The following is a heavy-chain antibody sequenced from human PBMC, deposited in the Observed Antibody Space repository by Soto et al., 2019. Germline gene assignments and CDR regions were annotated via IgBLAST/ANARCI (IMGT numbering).Heavy chain of an antibody. J-gene: IGHJ6*03. CDR2: SNDSGNI. CDR3: ARGLILWFGELSRRGGYYYYVDV. Sequence: QVQLQQCGAGLLKPSETLSLTCAFSGGSFSGYQWSWIRQAPGKGLEWSGESNDSGNINYNPSLKSRATFLLDTPKKQFSLKLSAVTAGDSAVYYGARGLILWFGELSRRGGYYYYVDVWGKGHTVTVS. CDR1: GGSFSGYQ. V-gene: IGHV4-34*01. D-gene: IGHD3-10*01.